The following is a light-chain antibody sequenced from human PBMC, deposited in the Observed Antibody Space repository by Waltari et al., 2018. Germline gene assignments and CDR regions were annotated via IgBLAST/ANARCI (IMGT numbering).Light chain of an antibody. J-gene: IGKJ1*01. CDR1: QSVSRT. CDR2: DAS. V-gene: IGKV3-20*01. Sequence: EIVLTQSPGTLSLSPGERATLACRASQSVSRTLAWYQQKPGQAPRLLIYDASSRAAGIPDRVSGSGTGTDFSLTISRLEPEDFGVYYCQKYGTVPATFGQGTKVEI. CDR3: QKYGTVPAT.